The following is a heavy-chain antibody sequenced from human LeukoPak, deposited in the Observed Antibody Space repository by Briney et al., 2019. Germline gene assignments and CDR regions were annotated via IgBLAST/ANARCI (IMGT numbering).Heavy chain of an antibody. D-gene: IGHD5-24*01. CDR2: IRNSGIT. J-gene: IGHJ3*02. CDR3: ARFRRDGYNFAAFDI. V-gene: IGHV4-59*01. CDR1: GVSISSYY. Sequence: SETLSLTCTVSGVSISSYYWSWIRQPPGKGLEWIGYIRNSGITNYNPSLKSRVTISVDTSKNQFSLKLSSVTAADTAVYYCARFRRDGYNFAAFDIWGQGTMVTVSS.